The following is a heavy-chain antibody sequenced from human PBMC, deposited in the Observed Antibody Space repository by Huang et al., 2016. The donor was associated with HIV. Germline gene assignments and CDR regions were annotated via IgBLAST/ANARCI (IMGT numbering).Heavy chain of an antibody. CDR2: IIPIVGTP. J-gene: IGHJ5*02. Sequence: QVQLVQSGAEVKKPGSSVKVSCRASGGTFSSCGISWVRQAPGQGLEWMGGIIPIVGTPNYEKKFQGRVTITADESTSTAYMELSSLRSEDTAVYYCARWEAAAHNNWFDPWGQGTLVTVSS. CDR3: ARWEAAAHNNWFDP. CDR1: GGTFSSCG. D-gene: IGHD6-13*01. V-gene: IGHV1-69*01.